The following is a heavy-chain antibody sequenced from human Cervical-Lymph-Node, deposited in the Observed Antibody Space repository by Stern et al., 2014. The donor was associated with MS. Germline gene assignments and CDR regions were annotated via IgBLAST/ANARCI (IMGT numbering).Heavy chain of an antibody. CDR1: GGTFSSYA. CDR3: AGRRLGYCSSTSCSGVDYYCGMDV. CDR2: IIPIFGTA. D-gene: IGHD2-2*01. Sequence: VQLVQSGAEVKKPGSSVKVSCKASGGTFSSYAISWVRQAPGQGLEWMGEIIPIFGTANYAQEFQGRVTITADKSTSTAYMELSSLRSEDTAVSCCAGRRLGYCSSTSCSGVDYYCGMDVWGQGTTVPVSS. J-gene: IGHJ6*02. V-gene: IGHV1-69*06.